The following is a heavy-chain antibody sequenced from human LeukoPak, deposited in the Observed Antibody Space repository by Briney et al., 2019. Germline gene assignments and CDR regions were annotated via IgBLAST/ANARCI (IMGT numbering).Heavy chain of an antibody. CDR3: EMGATRTYFDY. CDR1: GFTFSDYY. J-gene: IGHJ4*02. V-gene: IGHV3-11*01. Sequence: PGGSLRLSCAASGFTFSDYYMSWIRQAPGKGLEWVSYISNSGNTIYYADSVKGRFTTSRDNARNSLYLQMNSLRAEDTAVYYCEMGATRTYFDYWGQGTLVTVSS. D-gene: IGHD1-26*01. CDR2: ISNSGNTI.